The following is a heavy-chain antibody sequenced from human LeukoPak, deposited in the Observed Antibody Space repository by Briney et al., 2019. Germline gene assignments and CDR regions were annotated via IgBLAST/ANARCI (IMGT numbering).Heavy chain of an antibody. Sequence: SQTLSLTCTVSGVSFSSYYWSWIRQPPGKGLEWIGNVHYSGSTKYNPSLKSRVTISVDTSKNQFSVKLSSVTAAHPAVYYRARQTGTYVDHSGHGTLVTASS. J-gene: IGHJ4*01. D-gene: IGHD1/OR15-1a*01. CDR1: GVSFSSYY. CDR3: ARQTGTYVDH. V-gene: IGHV4-59*01. CDR2: VHYSGST.